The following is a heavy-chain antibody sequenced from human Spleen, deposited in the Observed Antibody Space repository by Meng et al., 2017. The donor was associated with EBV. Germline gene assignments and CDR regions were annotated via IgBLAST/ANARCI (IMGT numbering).Heavy chain of an antibody. Sequence: HVQLVQSGAEVKKPGAPVKISCKTSGYTFTGYYTHWVRQAPGQGLEWMGWINPISGGTNYAQKFQGWVNMTRDTSISTAYMELTRLRSNDTAVYYCARRRSYSDSFDYWGQGTLVTVSS. CDR2: INPISGGT. J-gene: IGHJ4*02. V-gene: IGHV1-2*04. CDR1: GYTFTGYY. D-gene: IGHD2-21*01. CDR3: ARRRSYSDSFDY.